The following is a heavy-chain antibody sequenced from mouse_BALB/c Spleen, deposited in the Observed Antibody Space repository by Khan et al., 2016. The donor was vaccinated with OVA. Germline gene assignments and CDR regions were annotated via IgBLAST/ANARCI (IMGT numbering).Heavy chain of an antibody. CDR2: IWSGGIT. Sequence: QVQLKQSGPGLVQPSQSLSITCTVSGFSLTSYGVHWVRQSPGKGLEWLGVIWSGGITDYSAAFISRLSISKDNSKSQVFFKMNSLQANDTAIFXCARNYDYDEGFAYWGQGTLVTVSA. CDR1: GFSLTSYG. J-gene: IGHJ3*01. D-gene: IGHD2-4*01. CDR3: ARNYDYDEGFAY. V-gene: IGHV2-2*02.